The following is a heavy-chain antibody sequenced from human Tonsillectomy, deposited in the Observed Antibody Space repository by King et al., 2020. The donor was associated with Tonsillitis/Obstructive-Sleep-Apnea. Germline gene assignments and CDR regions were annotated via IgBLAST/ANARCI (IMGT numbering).Heavy chain of an antibody. Sequence: VQLQRWGAGLLKPSETLSLTCAVYGGSFSGYYWSWIRQPPGKGLEWIGEIDHSGGTNYNPSLKSRVTISVDTSKNLFSLKLSSVTAADTAVYYCARASEAFDIWGQGTMVIVSS. CDR1: GGSFSGYY. V-gene: IGHV4-34*01. CDR3: ARASEAFDI. CDR2: IDHSGGT. J-gene: IGHJ3*02. D-gene: IGHD6-6*01.